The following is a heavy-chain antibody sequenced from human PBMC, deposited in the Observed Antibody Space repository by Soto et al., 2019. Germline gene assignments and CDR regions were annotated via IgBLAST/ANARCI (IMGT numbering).Heavy chain of an antibody. J-gene: IGHJ6*02. V-gene: IGHV1-2*02. D-gene: IGHD2-2*01. Sequence: ASVKVSCKASGYTFTGYYMHWVRQAPGQGLEWMGWINPNSGGTDYAQKFQGRVTMTGDTSISTAYMELSRLRSDDTAVYYCASPGCSSTSCPGYYYYYYGMDVWGQGTTVTVSS. CDR2: INPNSGGT. CDR3: ASPGCSSTSCPGYYYYYYGMDV. CDR1: GYTFTGYY.